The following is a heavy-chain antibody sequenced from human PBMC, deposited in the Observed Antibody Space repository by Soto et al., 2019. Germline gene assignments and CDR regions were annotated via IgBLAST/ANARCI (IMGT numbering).Heavy chain of an antibody. CDR2: ISGSGGST. Sequence: PGGSLRLSCAASGFTFSTYAMSWVRQAPGKGLEWVSTISGSGGSTYFADSVKGRFTISRDNSKNTLYLQMNSLRAEDTAVYYCAKGTYTLVVTGNFDYWGQGTLVTVSS. V-gene: IGHV3-23*01. CDR3: AKGTYTLVVTGNFDY. D-gene: IGHD2-2*02. J-gene: IGHJ4*02. CDR1: GFTFSTYA.